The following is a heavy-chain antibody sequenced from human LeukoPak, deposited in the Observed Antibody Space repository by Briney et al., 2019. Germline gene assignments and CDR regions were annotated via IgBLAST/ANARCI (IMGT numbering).Heavy chain of an antibody. CDR1: GLTLSSYW. V-gene: IGHV3-74*01. J-gene: IGHJ3*02. D-gene: IGHD6-19*01. CDR3: TRVVVAGSRAFDI. Sequence: GGSLRLSCAASGLTLSSYWMHWVRHAPGKGLVWVSRINNDGSGTNYADSVKGRFTISRDNAKNTLYLQMNSLGAEDTAVYYCTRVVVAGSRAFDIWGRGTMVTVSS. CDR2: INNDGSGT.